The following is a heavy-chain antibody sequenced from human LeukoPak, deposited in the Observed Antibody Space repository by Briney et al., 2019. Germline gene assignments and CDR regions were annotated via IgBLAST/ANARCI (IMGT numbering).Heavy chain of an antibody. CDR3: VRGDCSSISCYSTAH. CDR1: GGPFSRYY. Sequence: PSETLSLTRAVYGGPFSRYYWTWIRQPPGKGPGWDGENNHSGSTDYKPSLKSRVAISVDTSKNEFSLKLSSVTAADTALYHCVRGDCSSISCYSTAHWGQGTRVTVSS. V-gene: IGHV4-34*01. J-gene: IGHJ4*02. CDR2: NNHSGST. D-gene: IGHD2-2*01.